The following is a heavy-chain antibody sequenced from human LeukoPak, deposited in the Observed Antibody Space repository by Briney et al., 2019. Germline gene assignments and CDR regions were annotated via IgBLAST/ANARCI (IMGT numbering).Heavy chain of an antibody. J-gene: IGHJ5*02. CDR1: GFTFSSYG. CDR2: IWYDGSNK. V-gene: IGHV3-33*01. D-gene: IGHD6-13*01. CDR3: ARERIAAANWFDP. Sequence: AGGSLRLSCAASGFTFSSYGMHWVRQAPGKGLEWVAVIWYDGSNKYYADSMKGRFTISRDNSKNTLYLQMNSLRAEDTAVYYCARERIAAANWFDPWGQGTLVAVSS.